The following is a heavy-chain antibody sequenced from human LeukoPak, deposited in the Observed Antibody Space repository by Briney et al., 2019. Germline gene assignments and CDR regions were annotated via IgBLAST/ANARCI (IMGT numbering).Heavy chain of an antibody. V-gene: IGHV4-34*01. CDR1: GGSFSGYY. J-gene: IGHJ4*02. CDR3: ARDAAAALDY. Sequence: PSETLSLTCAVYGGSFSGYYWSWIRQPPGKGLEWIGEINHSGSNNYNPSLKSRVTISVDTSKNQFSLKLSSVTAADTAVYYCARDAAAALDYWGQGTLVTVSS. D-gene: IGHD6-13*01. CDR2: INHSGSN.